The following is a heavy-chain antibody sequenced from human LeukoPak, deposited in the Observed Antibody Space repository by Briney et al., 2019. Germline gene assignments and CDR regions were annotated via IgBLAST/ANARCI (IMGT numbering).Heavy chain of an antibody. CDR2: ISSSGSTI. D-gene: IGHD6-19*01. CDR3: ARAATGSGWFYP. Sequence: QSGGSLRLSCAASGFTFSSYEMNWVRQAPGKGLEWVSYISSSGSTIYYADSVKGRFTISRDNAKNSLYLQMNSLRAEDTAVYYCARAATGSGWFYPWGQGTLVTVSS. V-gene: IGHV3-48*03. CDR1: GFTFSSYE. J-gene: IGHJ5*02.